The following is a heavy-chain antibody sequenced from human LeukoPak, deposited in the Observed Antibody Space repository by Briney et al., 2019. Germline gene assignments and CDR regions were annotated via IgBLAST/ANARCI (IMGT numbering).Heavy chain of an antibody. CDR3: ARRIQLWSDYFDY. J-gene: IGHJ4*02. CDR2: MNPNSGNT. CDR1: GYTFTSYD. Sequence: EASVKVSCKASGYTFTSYDNNWVRQATGQGLEWMGWMNPNSGNTGYAQKFQGRVTMTRNTSISTAYMELSSLRSEDTAVYYCARRIQLWSDYFDYWGQGTLVTVSS. V-gene: IGHV1-8*01. D-gene: IGHD5-18*01.